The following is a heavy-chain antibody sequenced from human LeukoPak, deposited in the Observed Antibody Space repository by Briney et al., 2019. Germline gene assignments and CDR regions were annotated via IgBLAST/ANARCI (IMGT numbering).Heavy chain of an antibody. CDR2: IYYSGST. D-gene: IGHD6-13*01. J-gene: IGHJ6*03. Sequence: PSETLSLTCTVSGGSISSYYWSWIRQPPGKGLEWNGYIYYSGSTNYNPSLKSRVTISVDTSKNQFSLKLSSVTAADTAVYYCARKSSSSANYYYYMDVWGKGTTVTVSS. CDR3: ARKSSSSANYYYYMDV. V-gene: IGHV4-59*01. CDR1: GGSISSYY.